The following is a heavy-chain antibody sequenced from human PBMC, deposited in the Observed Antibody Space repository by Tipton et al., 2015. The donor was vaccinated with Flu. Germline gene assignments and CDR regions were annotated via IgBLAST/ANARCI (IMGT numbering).Heavy chain of an antibody. CDR2: IYASGST. D-gene: IGHD1-14*01. Sequence: GLVKPSETLSLMCTVSGGSISSYYWTWIRQPAGKGLEWIGRIYASGSTNYNPSFTSRVTMSVDTSKNQFSLKLSSVTAADTAVYYCARYNRVGGLDYGGQGTLVTVSS. CDR1: GGSISSYY. V-gene: IGHV4-4*07. CDR3: ARYNRVGGLDY. J-gene: IGHJ4*02.